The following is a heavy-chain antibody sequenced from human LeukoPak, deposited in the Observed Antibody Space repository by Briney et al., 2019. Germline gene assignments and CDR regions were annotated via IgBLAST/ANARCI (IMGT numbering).Heavy chain of an antibody. Sequence: GGSLRLSCAGSGFTFSRYTMNWFRQAPGKGLERVSSISSRSTNIFYADSVKGRFTISRDNAKNSLYLQMNSLGAEDTAVYYCARDAQWLVPEGYFYYMDVWGKGTTVTVSS. J-gene: IGHJ6*03. CDR3: ARDAQWLVPEGYFYYMDV. CDR1: GFTFSRYT. D-gene: IGHD6-19*01. CDR2: ISSRSTNI. V-gene: IGHV3-21*01.